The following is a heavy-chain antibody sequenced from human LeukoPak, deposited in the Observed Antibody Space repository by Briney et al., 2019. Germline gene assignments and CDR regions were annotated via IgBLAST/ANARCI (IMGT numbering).Heavy chain of an antibody. Sequence: ASVKVSCKASGYTFTGYYMHWVRQAPGQGLEWMGRINPNSGGTNYAQKFQGRVTMTRDTSISTAYMELSRLRSDDTAVYYCARDLRRSGYCSSTSCNRGYWLDPWGQGTLVTVSS. CDR3: ARDLRRSGYCSSTSCNRGYWLDP. J-gene: IGHJ5*02. D-gene: IGHD2-2*02. CDR2: INPNSGGT. CDR1: GYTFTGYY. V-gene: IGHV1-2*06.